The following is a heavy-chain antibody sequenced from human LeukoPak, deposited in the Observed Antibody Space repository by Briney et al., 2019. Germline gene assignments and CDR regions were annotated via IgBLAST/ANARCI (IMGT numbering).Heavy chain of an antibody. D-gene: IGHD3-22*01. CDR1: VGSISSYY. CDR3: ARATPWLLPGY. Sequence: PSETLSLTCTLSVGSISSYYWSWVRQPPGKGLEWIGHIYDTGNTNYNPSLESRVTISVDTSKNQFSLRLTSVTAADTAVYFCARATPWLLPGYWGQGTLVTVSS. CDR2: IYDTGNT. J-gene: IGHJ4*02. V-gene: IGHV4-59*01.